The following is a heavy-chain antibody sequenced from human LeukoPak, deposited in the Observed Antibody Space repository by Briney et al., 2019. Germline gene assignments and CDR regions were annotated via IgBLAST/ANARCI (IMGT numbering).Heavy chain of an antibody. D-gene: IGHD6-6*01. CDR2: IYYSGST. J-gene: IGHJ4*02. CDR1: GGSISSSSYY. CDR3: ARHEGEYSSSPAIDY. Sequence: NPSETLSLTFTVSGGSISSSSYYWGWIRQPPGKGLEWIGSIYYSGSTYYNPSLKSRVTISVDTSKNQFSLKLSSVTAADTAVYYCARHEGEYSSSPAIDYWGQGTLVTVSS. V-gene: IGHV4-39*01.